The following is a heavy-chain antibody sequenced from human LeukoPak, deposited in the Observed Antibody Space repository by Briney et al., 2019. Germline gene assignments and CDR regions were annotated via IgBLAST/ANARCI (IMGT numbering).Heavy chain of an antibody. J-gene: IGHJ4*02. V-gene: IGHV4-34*01. CDR3: ARPRYSSSWFDY. CDR1: GGSFSGYY. Sequence: SETLSLTCAVYGGSFSGYYWSWIRQPPGKGLEWIGEINHSGSTNYNPSLKSRVTISVDTSKNQFSLELSSVTAADTAVYYCARPRYSSSWFDYWGQGTLVTVSS. CDR2: INHSGST. D-gene: IGHD6-13*01.